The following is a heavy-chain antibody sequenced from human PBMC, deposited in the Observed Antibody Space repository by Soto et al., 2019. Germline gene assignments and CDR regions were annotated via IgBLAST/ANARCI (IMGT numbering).Heavy chain of an antibody. CDR2: IDWDDDK. CDR3: AREVELRIAAERGTPSYYYYGMDV. J-gene: IGHJ6*02. V-gene: IGHV2-70*11. CDR1: GFSLSTSGMC. D-gene: IGHD6-13*01. Sequence: SGPTLVNPTQTLTLTCTFSGFSLSTSGMCVSWIRQPPGKALEWLARIDWDDDKYYSTSLKTRLTISKDTSKNQVVLTMTNMDPVDTATYYCAREVELRIAAERGTPSYYYYGMDVWGQGTTVTVSS.